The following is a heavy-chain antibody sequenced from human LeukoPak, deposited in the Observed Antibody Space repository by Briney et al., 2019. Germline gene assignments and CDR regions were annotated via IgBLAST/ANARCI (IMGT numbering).Heavy chain of an antibody. CDR3: ARDPSFGVVIQNWFDP. J-gene: IGHJ5*02. V-gene: IGHV3-21*01. Sequence: PGGSLRLSCAASGFTFSSYSMNWVRQAPGKGLEWVSSISSSSSYIYYADSVKGRFTISRDNAKNSLYLQMNSLRAEDTAVYYCARDPSFGVVIQNWFDPWGQGTLVTVSS. D-gene: IGHD3-3*01. CDR2: ISSSSSYI. CDR1: GFTFSSYS.